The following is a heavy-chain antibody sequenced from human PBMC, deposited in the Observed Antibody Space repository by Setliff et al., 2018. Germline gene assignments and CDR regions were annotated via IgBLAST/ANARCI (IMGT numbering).Heavy chain of an antibody. D-gene: IGHD3-22*01. CDR1: GFSLSNARMG. CDR3: ARAYYDSSGYYPLVY. V-gene: IGHV2-26*01. J-gene: IGHJ4*02. CDR2: IFSNDEK. Sequence: GSGPTLVNPTETLTLTCTVSGFSLSNARMGVSWIRQPPGKALEWLAHIFSNDEKSYSTSLKSRLTISKDTSKSQVVLTMTNMDPVDTATYYCARAYYDSSGYYPLVYWGQGTLVT.